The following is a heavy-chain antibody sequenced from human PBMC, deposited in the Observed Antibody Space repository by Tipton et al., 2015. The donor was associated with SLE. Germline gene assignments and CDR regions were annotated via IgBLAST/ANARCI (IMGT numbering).Heavy chain of an antibody. Sequence: LRLSCTVSGGSIGVYYWSWIRQAPGKGLEWIGYIFHRGSTNYNPSLKSRVTLSVDMSKNQFSLNLNSVTAADTAVYYCAKGYCSRSRCRTYYFEYWGQGALVTVSS. J-gene: IGHJ4*02. D-gene: IGHD2-2*01. V-gene: IGHV4-59*01. CDR1: GGSIGVYY. CDR2: IFHRGST. CDR3: AKGYCSRSRCRTYYFEY.